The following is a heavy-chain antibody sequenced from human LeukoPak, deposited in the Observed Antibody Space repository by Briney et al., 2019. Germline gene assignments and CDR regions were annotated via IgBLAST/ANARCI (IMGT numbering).Heavy chain of an antibody. Sequence: PGGSLRLSCAASGFTFSTCNMNWVRQAPGKGLEWVSYITSRRRTIHYAESVKGRFTISRDNAKNSLYMQMNRLRAEDTAVYYCARDLPYSYTSADAFHIWGQGTIVTVSS. D-gene: IGHD5-18*01. CDR1: GFTFSTCN. J-gene: IGHJ3*02. CDR2: ITSRRRTI. V-gene: IGHV3-48*01. CDR3: ARDLPYSYTSADAFHI.